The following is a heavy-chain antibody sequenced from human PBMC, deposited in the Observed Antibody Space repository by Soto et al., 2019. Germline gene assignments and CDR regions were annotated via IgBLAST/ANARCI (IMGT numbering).Heavy chain of an antibody. J-gene: IGHJ4*02. CDR3: ARAYDSSGYYYEGTWDY. CDR1: GFTFSSYS. D-gene: IGHD3-22*01. Sequence: GGSLRLSCAASGFTFSSYSMNWVRQAPGKGLEWVSYISSSSSTIYYADSVKGRFTISRDNAKNSLYLQMNSLRDEDTAVYYCARAYDSSGYYYEGTWDYWGQGTLVTVSS. CDR2: ISSSSSTI. V-gene: IGHV3-48*02.